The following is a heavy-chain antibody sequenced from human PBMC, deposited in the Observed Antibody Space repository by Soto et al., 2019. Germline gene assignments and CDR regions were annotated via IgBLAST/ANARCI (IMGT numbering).Heavy chain of an antibody. Sequence: SVKVSFKASGGTFSSYAISWVRQAPGQGLEWMGGIIPIFGTANYAQKFQGRVTITADESTSTAYMELSSLRSEDTAVYYCARSIAAAGTNYYYGMDVWGQGTTVTVSS. J-gene: IGHJ6*02. CDR3: ARSIAAAGTNYYYGMDV. CDR1: GGTFSSYA. D-gene: IGHD6-13*01. CDR2: IIPIFGTA. V-gene: IGHV1-69*13.